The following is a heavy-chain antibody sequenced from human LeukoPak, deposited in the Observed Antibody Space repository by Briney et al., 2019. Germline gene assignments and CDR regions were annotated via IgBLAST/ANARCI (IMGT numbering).Heavy chain of an antibody. CDR3: ARGRSAMRMDV. Sequence: ASVKVSCKASGGTFSSYAISWVRQATGQGLEWMGWMNPSSGSTGYAQKFQGRVTISRNISISTAYMELSTLRSEDTAVYYCARGRSAMRMDVWGKGTTVTVSS. V-gene: IGHV1-8*03. J-gene: IGHJ6*04. CDR1: GGTFSSYA. CDR2: MNPSSGST. D-gene: IGHD2-2*01.